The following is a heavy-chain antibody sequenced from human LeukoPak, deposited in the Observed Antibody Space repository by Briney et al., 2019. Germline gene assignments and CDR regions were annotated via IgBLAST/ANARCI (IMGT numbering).Heavy chain of an antibody. J-gene: IGHJ4*02. D-gene: IGHD6-13*01. CDR3: ARVGYSSIWYVDF. CDR2: INSDGSST. V-gene: IGHV3-74*01. CDR1: GFTFRSHW. Sequence: AGGSLRLSCAASGFTFRSHWIHWVRQAPGKGLVWVSRINSDGSSTSYADSVQGRFTISRDNAKNTLYLQMNSLRAGDTAVYYCARVGYSSIWYVDFWGQGTLVTVSS.